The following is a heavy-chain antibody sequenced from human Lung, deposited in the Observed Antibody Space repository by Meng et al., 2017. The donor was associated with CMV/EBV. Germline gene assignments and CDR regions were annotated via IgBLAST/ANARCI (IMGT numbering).Heavy chain of an antibody. CDR1: GLNFNEYN. CDR2: IRKKGVGS. Sequence: AAAGLNFNEYNVTRSLQGRGKGLVGVALIRKKGVGSYYVLSLRCRFTISGESEKQLLFLQMNSMREEDTAVYYCASGLGGRSEYWGQGTLVTVFS. CDR3: ASGLGGRSEY. V-gene: IGHV3-11*01. J-gene: IGHJ4*02. D-gene: IGHD1-14*01.